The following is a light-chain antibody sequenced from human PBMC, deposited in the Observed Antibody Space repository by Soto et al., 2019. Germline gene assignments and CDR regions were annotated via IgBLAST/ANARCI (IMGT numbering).Light chain of an antibody. CDR1: QTVGRY. CDR3: QQRLHWPIT. J-gene: IGKJ5*01. CDR2: DTS. Sequence: EIVLTQSPATLSLSPGDRVTLSCRASQTVGRYLSWYQHSPGQGPRLLVYDTSNRATGIPARCSGSGSETDFTLTISSLEPEDFAVYYCQQRLHWPITFGQGTRLEMK. V-gene: IGKV3-11*01.